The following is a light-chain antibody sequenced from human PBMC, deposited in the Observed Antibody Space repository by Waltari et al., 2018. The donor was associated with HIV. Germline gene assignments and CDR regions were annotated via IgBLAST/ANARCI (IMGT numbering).Light chain of an antibody. J-gene: IGKJ2*01. Sequence: TWGASQNIVTYLNWYQQKPGKAPNLLIYAGFSLQSGVPSRFSGHRSGTDFTLTISSLQPEDFATYYCQQSYSVPNTFGQGTKVDIK. CDR1: QNIVTY. CDR2: AGF. V-gene: IGKV1-39*01. CDR3: QQSYSVPNT.